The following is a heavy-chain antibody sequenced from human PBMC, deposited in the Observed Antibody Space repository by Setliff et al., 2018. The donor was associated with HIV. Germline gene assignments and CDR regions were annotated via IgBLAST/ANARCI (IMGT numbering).Heavy chain of an antibody. CDR1: GYSFTSYW. J-gene: IGHJ6*03. CDR2: IYPGDSDT. V-gene: IGHV5-51*01. Sequence: GESLKISCKGSGYSFTSYWIGWVRQMPGKGLEWMGIIYPGDSDTRYSPSFQGQVTISADKSINTAYLQWSSLKASDTAIYYCARPRAGTTNFWTYYVDVWGTGTTVTVSS. CDR3: ARPRAGTTNFWTYYVDV. D-gene: IGHD3-3*01.